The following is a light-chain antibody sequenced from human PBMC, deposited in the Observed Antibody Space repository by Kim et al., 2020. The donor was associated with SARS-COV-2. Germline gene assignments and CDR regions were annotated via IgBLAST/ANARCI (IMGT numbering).Light chain of an antibody. CDR3: SSHTTSSTYV. CDR2: DVS. V-gene: IGLV2-14*04. CDR1: STDVVYYNS. Sequence: GQSITISCTGTSTDVVYYNSVSWYQQHPVKAPKLIMYDVSERASGVSNRFSGSQSGNTASLTISGLRAEDEADYYCSSHTTSSTYVFGSGTKVTVL. J-gene: IGLJ1*01.